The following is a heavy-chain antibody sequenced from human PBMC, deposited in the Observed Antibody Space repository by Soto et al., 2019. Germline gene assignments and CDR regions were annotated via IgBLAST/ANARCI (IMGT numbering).Heavy chain of an antibody. Sequence: GGSLRLSCAASGFTFSSYWMSWVRQAPGKGLEWVANIKQDGSEKYYVDSVKGRFTISRDNAKNSLYLQMNSLRAEDTAVYYCARLGYCSSTSCYLYAFDIWGQGTMVTVSS. J-gene: IGHJ3*02. CDR2: IKQDGSEK. V-gene: IGHV3-7*01. CDR3: ARLGYCSSTSCYLYAFDI. D-gene: IGHD2-2*01. CDR1: GFTFSSYW.